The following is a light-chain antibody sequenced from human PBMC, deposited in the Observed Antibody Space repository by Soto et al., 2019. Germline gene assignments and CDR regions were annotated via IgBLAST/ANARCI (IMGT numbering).Light chain of an antibody. J-gene: IGKJ1*01. CDR3: QQYTNWPPWT. CDR2: GAS. V-gene: IGKV3-15*01. Sequence: EIVMTQSPATLSVSPGERATLSCRASQSVTTNLAWYQQKPGQAPTLLIYGASTRATGIPARFSGSGSGTEFTLPISSLQSDDFAVSYCQQYTNWPPWTFGQGTRVDFK. CDR1: QSVTTN.